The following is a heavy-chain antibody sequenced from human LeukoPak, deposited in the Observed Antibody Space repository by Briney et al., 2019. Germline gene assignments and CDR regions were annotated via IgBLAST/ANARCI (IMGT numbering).Heavy chain of an antibody. CDR1: GGTFSSYA. J-gene: IGHJ4*02. Sequence: SVKVSCKASGGTFSSYAISWVRQAPGQGLEWMGRIIPILGIANYAQKFQGRVTITADKSTSTAYMELSSLRSEDTAVYYCARLDTAMVLDYWGQGTLVSVSS. CDR2: IIPILGIA. CDR3: ARLDTAMVLDY. D-gene: IGHD5-18*01. V-gene: IGHV1-69*04.